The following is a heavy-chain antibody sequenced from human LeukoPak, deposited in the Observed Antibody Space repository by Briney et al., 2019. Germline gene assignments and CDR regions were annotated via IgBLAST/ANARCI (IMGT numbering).Heavy chain of an antibody. V-gene: IGHV3-9*03. CDR3: AKDNSMISSAYFDY. J-gene: IGHJ4*02. CDR2: ISWNSGSI. D-gene: IGHD3-22*01. Sequence: GGSLRLSCVASGFSFNSFGMHWVRQAPGKGLEWVSGISWNSGSIGYADSVKGRFTISRDNAKNSLYLQMNSLRAEDMALYYCAKDNSMISSAYFDYWGQGTLVTVSS. CDR1: GFSFNSFG.